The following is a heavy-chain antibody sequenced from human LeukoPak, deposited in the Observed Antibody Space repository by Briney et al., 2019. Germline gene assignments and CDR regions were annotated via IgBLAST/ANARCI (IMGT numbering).Heavy chain of an antibody. CDR2: ISSSGGST. CDR3: SKADSSSSASLDY. D-gene: IGHD6-6*01. Sequence: AGSLRLSCAASGFTFSSYAMSWVRQAPGKGLEWVSAISSSGGSTYYADSVKGRFTTSRNNPKHTVYLQMNRLRADDTAVYYCSKADSSSSASLDYGGQGTLVTLPS. J-gene: IGHJ4*02. V-gene: IGHV3-23*01. CDR1: GFTFSSYA.